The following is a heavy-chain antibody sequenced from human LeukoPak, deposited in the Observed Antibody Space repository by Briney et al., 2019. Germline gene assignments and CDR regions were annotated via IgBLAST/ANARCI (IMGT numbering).Heavy chain of an antibody. Sequence: ASVKVSCKASGYTFTSYAISWVRQAPGQGLEWMGGIIPIFGTANYAQKFQGRVTITADESTSTAYMELSSLRSEDTAVYYCARDTTFGESPYYFDYWGQGTLVTVSS. CDR1: GYTFTSYA. V-gene: IGHV1-69*13. D-gene: IGHD3-10*01. CDR2: IIPIFGTA. CDR3: ARDTTFGESPYYFDY. J-gene: IGHJ4*02.